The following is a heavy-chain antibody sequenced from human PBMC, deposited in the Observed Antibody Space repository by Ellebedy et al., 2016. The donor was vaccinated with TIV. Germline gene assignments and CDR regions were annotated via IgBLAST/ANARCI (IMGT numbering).Heavy chain of an antibody. CDR3: ARHSGTSTWYVYYFDY. CDR1: TFSNYW. D-gene: IGHD6-13*01. J-gene: IGHJ4*02. Sequence: TFSNYWMSWVRQAPGKGLEWIGSIYYSGRTYYNPSLKSRVTISVDTSKNQFSLKLFSVTAADTAVYYCARHSGTSTWYVYYFDYWGQGTLVTVSS. V-gene: IGHV4-39*01. CDR2: IYYSGRT.